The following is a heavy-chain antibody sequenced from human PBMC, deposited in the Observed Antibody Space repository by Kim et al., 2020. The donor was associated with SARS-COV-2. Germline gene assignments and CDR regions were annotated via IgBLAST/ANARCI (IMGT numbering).Heavy chain of an antibody. CDR1: GGSISSYY. V-gene: IGHV4-59*01. D-gene: IGHD3-22*01. Sequence: SETLSLTCTVSGGSISSYYWSWIRQPPGKGLEWIGYIYYSGSTNYNPSLKSRVTISVVTSKNQFSLKLRPVTAADTAVYYCARDLFYYYDSSGRDAFDIWGQGTMVTVSS. CDR2: IYYSGST. CDR3: ARDLFYYYDSSGRDAFDI. J-gene: IGHJ3*02.